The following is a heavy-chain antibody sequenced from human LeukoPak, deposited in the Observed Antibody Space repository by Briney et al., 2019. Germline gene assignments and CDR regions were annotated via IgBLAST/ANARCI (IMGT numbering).Heavy chain of an antibody. CDR2: INPNSGGT. J-gene: IGHJ4*02. CDR3: ARALYGGNSNYFDY. Sequence: VKVSCKASGYTFTGYYMHWVRQAPGQGLEWMGWINPNSGGTNYAQKFQGRVTMTRDTSISTAYMELSRLRSDDTAVYYCARALYGGNSNYFDYWGQGTLVSVSS. CDR1: GYTFTGYY. V-gene: IGHV1-2*02. D-gene: IGHD4-23*01.